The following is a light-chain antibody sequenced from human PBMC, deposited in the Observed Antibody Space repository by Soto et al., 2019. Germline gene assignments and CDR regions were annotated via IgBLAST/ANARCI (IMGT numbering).Light chain of an antibody. Sequence: EILLPQSPSTLSLSPGERATLSCWASPSISSRYLAWYQQNPGQAPRLLIYGASSRATGIPERFSGSGSGTDFTLTVSRLEPEDFAVYDCQQYGSSLITFGQGTRLEI. CDR3: QQYGSSLIT. CDR1: PSISSRY. J-gene: IGKJ5*01. CDR2: GAS. V-gene: IGKV3-20*01.